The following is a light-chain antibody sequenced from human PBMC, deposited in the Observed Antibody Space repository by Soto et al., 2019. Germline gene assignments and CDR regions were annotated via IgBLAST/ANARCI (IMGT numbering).Light chain of an antibody. CDR2: EVS. V-gene: IGLV2-14*01. CDR3: NSYTSTRNRI. Sequence: QSALTQPASVSGSPGQSITISCTGTSSDVGGYNYVSWYQQHPGKAPKLMIFEVSNRPSGVSDRFSGSKSGNTASLTISGLQAEDEADYYCNSYTSTRNRIFGGGTKVTVL. CDR1: SSDVGGYNY. J-gene: IGLJ2*01.